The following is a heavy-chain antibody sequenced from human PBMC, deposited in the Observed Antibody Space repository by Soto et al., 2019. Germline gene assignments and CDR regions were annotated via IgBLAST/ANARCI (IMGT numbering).Heavy chain of an antibody. CDR3: ATIRGVGAEMVAFEH. CDR2: FDPEDGET. CDR1: GNTLVDLS. D-gene: IGHD1-26*01. Sequence: QVQLVQSGTEVKKPGASVRVSCKVSGNTLVDLSMHWVRQAPGKGLEWMGGFDPEDGETIYAQNFQGRLSMADDTSADAAYMELSSLRSEDTAVYYCATIRGVGAEMVAFEHWGQGTLVTVS. J-gene: IGHJ4*02. V-gene: IGHV1-24*01.